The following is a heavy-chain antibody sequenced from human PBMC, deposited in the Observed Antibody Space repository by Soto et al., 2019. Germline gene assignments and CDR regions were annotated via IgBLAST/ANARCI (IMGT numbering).Heavy chain of an antibody. Sequence: SETLSLTCAVYGGSFSGYYWSWIRQPPGKGLEWIGEINHSGSTNYNPSLKSRVTISVDTSKNQFSLKLSSVTAADTAVYYCVRDGHCITTSCYGNWFDPWGQGTLVTVSS. V-gene: IGHV4-34*01. J-gene: IGHJ5*02. CDR1: GGSFSGYY. CDR2: INHSGST. CDR3: VRDGHCITTSCYGNWFDP. D-gene: IGHD2-2*01.